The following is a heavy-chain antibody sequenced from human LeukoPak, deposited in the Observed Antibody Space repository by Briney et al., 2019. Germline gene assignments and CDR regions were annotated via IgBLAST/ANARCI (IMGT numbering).Heavy chain of an antibody. CDR1: GYTFTSYY. CDR2: INPSGGST. CDR3: ARARDVDTAMVTGFDY. V-gene: IGHV1-46*01. Sequence: ASVKVSCKASGYTFTSYYMHWVRQAPGQGLEWMGIINPSGGSTSYAQKFQGRVTVTRDTSTSTVYMELSSLRSEDTAVYYCARARDVDTAMVTGFDYWGQGTLVTVSS. J-gene: IGHJ4*02. D-gene: IGHD5-18*01.